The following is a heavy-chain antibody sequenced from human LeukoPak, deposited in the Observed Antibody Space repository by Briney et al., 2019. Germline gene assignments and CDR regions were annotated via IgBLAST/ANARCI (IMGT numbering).Heavy chain of an antibody. J-gene: IGHJ2*01. CDR1: GGSFSGYY. V-gene: IGHV4-34*01. Sequence: SETLSLTCAVCGGSFSGYYWSWIRQPPGKGLEWIGEINHSGSTNYNPSLKSRVTISVDTSKNQFSLKLSSVTAADTAVYYCARVGGSGYYFFDLWGRGTLVTVSS. CDR3: ARVGGSGYYFFDL. D-gene: IGHD3-22*01. CDR2: INHSGST.